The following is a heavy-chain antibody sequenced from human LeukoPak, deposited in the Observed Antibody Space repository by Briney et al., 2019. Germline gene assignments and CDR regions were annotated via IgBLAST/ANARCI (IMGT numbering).Heavy chain of an antibody. Sequence: PGGSLRLSCEGSGFMFDDFAMHWVRQAPGKGLEWVSGISWSSSGGSVGYADSVKGRFAISRDNVKSFLYLQMNSLRPEDTALYYCAKDEGSGLYTSGVPHFHHWGQGTLVSVSS. D-gene: IGHD3-22*01. V-gene: IGHV3-9*01. CDR1: GFMFDDFA. CDR3: AKDEGSGLYTSGVPHFHH. J-gene: IGHJ1*01. CDR2: ISWSSSGGSV.